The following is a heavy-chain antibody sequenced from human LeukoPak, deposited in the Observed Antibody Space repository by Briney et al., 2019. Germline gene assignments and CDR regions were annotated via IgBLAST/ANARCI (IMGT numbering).Heavy chain of an antibody. V-gene: IGHV1-2*02. CDR1: GYTFTGYY. D-gene: IGHD2-21*02. Sequence: GASVKVSCKASGYTFTGYYMHWVRQAPGQGLEWMGWINPNSGGTNYAQKSQGRVTMTRDTSISTAYMELSRLTSDDTALYYCARTYTAVHYFDYWGQGTLVTVSS. CDR2: INPNSGGT. J-gene: IGHJ4*02. CDR3: ARTYTAVHYFDY.